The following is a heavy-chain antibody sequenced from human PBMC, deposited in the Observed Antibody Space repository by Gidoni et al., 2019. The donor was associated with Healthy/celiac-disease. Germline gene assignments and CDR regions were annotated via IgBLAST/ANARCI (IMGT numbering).Heavy chain of an antibody. Sequence: QVQLQESGPGLVKPSQTLSLTCTVSGGSISSGGYYWSWIRQHPGKGLEWIGYIYYSGSTYYNPSLKSRVTISVDTSKNQFSLKLSSVTAADTAVYYCAREFAAGTHWYFDLWGRGTLVTVSS. CDR3: AREFAAGTHWYFDL. CDR1: GGSISSGGYY. V-gene: IGHV4-31*03. D-gene: IGHD6-13*01. CDR2: IYYSGST. J-gene: IGHJ2*01.